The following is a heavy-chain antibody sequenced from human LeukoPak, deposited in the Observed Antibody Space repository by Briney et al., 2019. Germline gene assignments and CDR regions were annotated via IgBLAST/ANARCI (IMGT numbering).Heavy chain of an antibody. J-gene: IGHJ3*02. CDR3: AKDIGFYDSSGFVAFDI. D-gene: IGHD3-22*01. V-gene: IGHV3-9*01. CDR1: GFTFDDYA. Sequence: GGSLRLSCAASGFTFDDYAMHWVRQAPGKGLEWVSGISWNSGSIGYADSVKGRFTISRDNAKNSPYLQMNSLRAEDTALYYCAKDIGFYDSSGFVAFDIWGQGTMVTVSS. CDR2: ISWNSGSI.